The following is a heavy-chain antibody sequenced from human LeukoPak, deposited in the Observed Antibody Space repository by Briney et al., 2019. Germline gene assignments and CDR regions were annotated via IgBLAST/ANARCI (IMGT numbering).Heavy chain of an antibody. Sequence: SETLSLTCTVSGGSISSGGYYWSWIRQHPGKGLEWIGYIYYSGSTYYNPSLKSRVTISVDTSKNQFSLKLSSVTAADTAVYYCARTGDTAMVTFWFDPWGQETLVTVPS. D-gene: IGHD5-18*01. CDR2: IYYSGST. CDR3: ARTGDTAMVTFWFDP. V-gene: IGHV4-31*03. CDR1: GGSISSGGYY. J-gene: IGHJ5*02.